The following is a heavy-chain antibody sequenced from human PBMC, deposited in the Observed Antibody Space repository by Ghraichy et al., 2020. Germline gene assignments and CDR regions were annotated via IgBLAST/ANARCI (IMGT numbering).Heavy chain of an antibody. V-gene: IGHV4-39*07. CDR1: GVSISTPTDY. CDR3: ARESDGSAFDY. CDR2: VYYSGST. Sequence: SETLSLTCSVSGVSISTPTDYWVWIRQPPGRGLEWIGSVYYSGSTNYNPSLKSRVTISVDTSQNQFSLRLSSVTAADTAVYYCARESDGSAFDYWGQGIQVTVSS. D-gene: IGHD3-10*01. J-gene: IGHJ4*02.